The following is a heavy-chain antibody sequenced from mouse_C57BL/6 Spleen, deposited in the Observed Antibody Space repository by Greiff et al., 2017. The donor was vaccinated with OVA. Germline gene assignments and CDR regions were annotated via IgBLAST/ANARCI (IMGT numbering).Heavy chain of an antibody. V-gene: IGHV5-4*01. D-gene: IGHD1-1*01. CDR2: ISDGGSYT. CDR3: ARENYGGWFAY. Sequence: EVKLMESGGGLVKPGGSLKLSCAASGFTFSSYAMSWVRQTPEKRLEWVATISDGGSYTYYPDNVKGRFTLSRDNAKNNLYLQMSHLKSEDTAMYYCARENYGGWFAYWGQGTLVTVSA. CDR1: GFTFSSYA. J-gene: IGHJ3*01.